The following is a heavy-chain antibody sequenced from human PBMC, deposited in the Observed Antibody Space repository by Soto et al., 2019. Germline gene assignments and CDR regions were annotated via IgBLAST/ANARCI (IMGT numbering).Heavy chain of an antibody. CDR2: INHSGGT. J-gene: IGHJ4*02. CDR1: SGSFSDYY. V-gene: IGHV4-34*01. CDR3: ARGRGPFDY. D-gene: IGHD2-15*01. Sequence: PSETLSLTCGVYSGSFSDYYWSWIRQPPGKGLEWIGEINHSGGTNYNPSLKSRVTILLDTSKNQFSLKLSSVTAADTAVFYCARGRGPFDYWGQGTLVTVSS.